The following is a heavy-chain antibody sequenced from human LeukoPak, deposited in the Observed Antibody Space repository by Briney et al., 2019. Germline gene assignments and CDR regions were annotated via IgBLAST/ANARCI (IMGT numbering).Heavy chain of an antibody. J-gene: IGHJ5*02. Sequence: GGSLRLSCAASGVTFSSYGMHWVRQAPGKGREWVAVIWYYGSNKYYADSVKGRFTISRDNSKNTLYLQMNSLRAEDTAVYYCARDSANYYDSSGYHVTWGQGTLVTVSS. CDR2: IWYYGSNK. CDR3: ARDSANYYDSSGYHVT. V-gene: IGHV3-33*01. D-gene: IGHD3-22*01. CDR1: GVTFSSYG.